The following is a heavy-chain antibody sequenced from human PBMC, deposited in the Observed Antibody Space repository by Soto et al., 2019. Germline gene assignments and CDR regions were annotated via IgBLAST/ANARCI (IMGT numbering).Heavy chain of an antibody. Sequence: ASVKVSCEASGYSFTSYYMHWVRQAPGQGLEWMGIINPSGGSTSYAQKFEDRVTMTTATSTNTVFLELRSLKSDDTAIYYCARDRLRGYDSSGFYSWGQGTMVTVSS. CDR2: INPSGGST. CDR1: GYSFTSYY. D-gene: IGHD3-22*01. CDR3: ARDRLRGYDSSGFYS. V-gene: IGHV1-46*01. J-gene: IGHJ4*02.